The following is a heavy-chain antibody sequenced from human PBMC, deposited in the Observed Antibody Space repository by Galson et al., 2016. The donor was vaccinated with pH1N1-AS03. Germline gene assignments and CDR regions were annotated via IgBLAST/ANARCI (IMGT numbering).Heavy chain of an antibody. Sequence: PALVTPPQTLTLTCAFSGFSLATSGVGVGWIRQPPGKALEWLALIYWDDDKLYNPSLKSRLTVTKDTSKNLVVLTLTDMDPVDPATYFCTRSRYYNTNLYYCDYWGQGTLVTVSS. CDR3: TRSRYYNTNLYYCDY. V-gene: IGHV2-5*02. CDR1: GFSLATSGVG. D-gene: IGHD2/OR15-2a*01. CDR2: IYWDDDK. J-gene: IGHJ4*02.